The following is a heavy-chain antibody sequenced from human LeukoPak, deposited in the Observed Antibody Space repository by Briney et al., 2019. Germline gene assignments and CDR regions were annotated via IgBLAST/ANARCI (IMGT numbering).Heavy chain of an antibody. D-gene: IGHD3-3*01. CDR2: ISGSGGST. V-gene: IGHV3-23*01. J-gene: IGHJ4*02. CDR3: AKEGNDFRNLDY. CDR1: GFTFSSYA. Sequence: QSGGSLRLSCAASGFTFSSYAMSWVRQAPGKGLEWVSAISGSGGSTYYADSVKGRFTISRDNSKSTLNLQMNSLRAEDTAVYYCAKEGNDFRNLDYWGQGTLVTVSS.